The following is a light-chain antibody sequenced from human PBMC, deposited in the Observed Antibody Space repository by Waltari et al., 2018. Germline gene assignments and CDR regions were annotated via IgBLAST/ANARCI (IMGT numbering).Light chain of an antibody. J-gene: IGLJ1*01. Sequence: QSVLTQPPSASGTPGQRVTISCSGSSSNIGSTYVYWYQQLPGTAPKLLIYRNKQRPSGVPDRCSGSQSGTSASLATSGLRSEDEADDYCAAWDDSLSAFYVFGTGTKVTVL. CDR3: AAWDDSLSAFYV. V-gene: IGLV1-47*01. CDR1: SSNIGSTY. CDR2: RNK.